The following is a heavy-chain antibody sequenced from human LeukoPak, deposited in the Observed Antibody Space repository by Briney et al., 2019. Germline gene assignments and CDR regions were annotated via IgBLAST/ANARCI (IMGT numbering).Heavy chain of an antibody. J-gene: IGHJ5*02. CDR2: IYYTGST. D-gene: IGHD3-10*01. V-gene: IGHV4-39*01. Sequence: SETLSLTCSVSGGSVTSGGFYWGWLRQPPGKGPEWLATIYYTGSTYYNPSLQSRVTISIDTSKNQFSLRLTSVTATDTAVYHCARHSGSGSLSRPSDPWGQGTLVTVSS. CDR3: ARHSGSGSLSRPSDP. CDR1: GGSVTSGGFY.